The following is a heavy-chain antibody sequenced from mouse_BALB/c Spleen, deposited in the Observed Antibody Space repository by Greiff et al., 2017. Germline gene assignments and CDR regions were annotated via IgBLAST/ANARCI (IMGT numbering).Heavy chain of an antibody. D-gene: IGHD4-1*01. J-gene: IGHJ4*01. Sequence: EVHLVESGGGLVQPGGSRKLSCAASGFTFSSFGMHWVRQAPEKGLEWVAYISSGSSTIYYADTVKGRFTISRDNPKNTLFLQMTSLRSEDTAMYYCARFWDYYAMDYWGQGTSVTVSS. CDR3: ARFWDYYAMDY. V-gene: IGHV5-17*02. CDR2: ISSGSSTI. CDR1: GFTFSSFG.